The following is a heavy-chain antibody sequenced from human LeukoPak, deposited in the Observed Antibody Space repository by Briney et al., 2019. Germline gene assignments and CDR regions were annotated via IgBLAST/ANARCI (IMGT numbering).Heavy chain of an antibody. CDR1: GGSLSSYY. CDR3: ARGVADSSGSNWFDP. J-gene: IGHJ5*02. D-gene: IGHD3-22*01. Sequence: PSETLSLTCTVSGGSLSSYYWSWIRQPPGKGLEWIGYIYYSGSTNYNPSLKSRVTISVDTSKNQFSLKLSSVTAADTAVYYCARGVADSSGSNWFDPWGQGTLVTVSS. CDR2: IYYSGST. V-gene: IGHV4-59*12.